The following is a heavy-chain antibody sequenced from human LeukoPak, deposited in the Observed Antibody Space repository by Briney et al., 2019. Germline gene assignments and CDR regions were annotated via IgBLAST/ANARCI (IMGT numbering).Heavy chain of an antibody. CDR3: ASGLGYYYVWGSYRDY. V-gene: IGHV4-38-2*02. CDR1: GYFISSGCY. Sequence: SETLSLTCTVSGYFISSGCYWGWIRQPPGKGLEWIGSIYHSGSTYYNPSLKSRVTISVDTSKNQFSLKLSSVTAADTAVYCCASGLGYYYVWGSYRDYWGQGTLVTVSS. D-gene: IGHD3-16*02. J-gene: IGHJ4*02. CDR2: IYHSGST.